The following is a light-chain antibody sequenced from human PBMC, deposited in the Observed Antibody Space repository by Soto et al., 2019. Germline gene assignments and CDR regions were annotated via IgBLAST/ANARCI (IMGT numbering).Light chain of an antibody. Sequence: DIQMTQSPSSLSASVGDRVTITCRASQSISSYLNWYQQKPGQAPKLLSYAASSLQSGVPSRFSGSVAGTDCTLTISSLQPEDFATYYCQQSYSTPRTFGQGTKVEIK. V-gene: IGKV1-39*01. CDR3: QQSYSTPRT. J-gene: IGKJ1*01. CDR1: QSISSY. CDR2: AAS.